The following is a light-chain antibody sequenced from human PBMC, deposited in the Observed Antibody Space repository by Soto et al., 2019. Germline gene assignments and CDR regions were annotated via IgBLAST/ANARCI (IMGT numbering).Light chain of an antibody. Sequence: QSVLTQSSSASASLGSSVKLTCTLSSGHSSYIIAWHQQQPGKAPRYLMKLEGSGNYNKGSGVPDRFSGSSSGADRYLTISNLQFEEEADYYCETWDSNNWVFGGGTKLTVL. CDR2: LEGSGNY. V-gene: IGLV4-60*02. CDR1: SGHSSYI. CDR3: ETWDSNNWV. J-gene: IGLJ3*02.